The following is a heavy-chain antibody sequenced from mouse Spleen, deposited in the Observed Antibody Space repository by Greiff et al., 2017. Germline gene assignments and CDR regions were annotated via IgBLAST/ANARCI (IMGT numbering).Heavy chain of an antibody. CDR2: ISSGGGNT. CDR1: GFTFSSYA. CDR3: ARGGNYEAWFAY. J-gene: IGHJ3*01. V-gene: IGHV5-9*04. Sequence: EVKVVESGGGLVKLGGSLKLSCAASGFTFSSYAMSWVRQTPEKRLEWVATISSGGGNTYYPDSVKGRFTISRDNAKNTLYLQMSSLKSEDTAMYYCARGGNYEAWFAYWGQGTLVTVSA. D-gene: IGHD2-1*01.